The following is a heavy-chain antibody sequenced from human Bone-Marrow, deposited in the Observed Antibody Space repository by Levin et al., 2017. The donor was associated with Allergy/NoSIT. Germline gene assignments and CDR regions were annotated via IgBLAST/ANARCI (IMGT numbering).Heavy chain of an antibody. V-gene: IGHV3-30-3*01. Sequence: PGGSLRLSCAASGFTFSTYAMHWVRQAPGKGLEWVAVISYDGSKKYYADSVKGRFTTSRDNSKNTLYLQMNSLRAEDTAVYYCAREGLWSSGETPPFDNWGQGTLVTVSS. CDR3: AREGLWSSGETPPFDN. CDR2: ISYDGSKK. J-gene: IGHJ4*02. CDR1: GFTFSTYA. D-gene: IGHD6-25*01.